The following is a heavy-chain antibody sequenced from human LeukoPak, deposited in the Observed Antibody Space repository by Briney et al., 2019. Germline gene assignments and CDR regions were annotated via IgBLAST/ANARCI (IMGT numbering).Heavy chain of an antibody. CDR3: ARVSHSFNLFDP. CDR1: GYTFISYD. Sequence: ASVKVSCKASGYTFISYDINWVRQATGQGLEWMGWMNPNSGNTGYAQKFQGRVTITRNTSISTAYMELSSLRSEDTAVYYCARVSHSFNLFDPWGQRTLLSVSS. V-gene: IGHV1-8*03. J-gene: IGHJ5*02. CDR2: MNPNSGNT. D-gene: IGHD3-3*02.